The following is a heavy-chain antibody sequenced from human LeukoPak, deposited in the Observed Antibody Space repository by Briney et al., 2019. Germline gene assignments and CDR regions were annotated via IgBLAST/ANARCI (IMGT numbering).Heavy chain of an antibody. CDR1: GGTFSSYA. Sequence: ASVKVSCKASGGTFSSYAISWVRQAPGQGLEWMGGIIPIFGTANYAQKFQGRVTITADESTSTAYMELSSLKTEDTAVYFCTGSFGELSFFDYWGQGTLVTVSS. CDR3: TGSFGELSFFDY. CDR2: IIPIFGTA. D-gene: IGHD3-10*01. J-gene: IGHJ4*02. V-gene: IGHV1-69*13.